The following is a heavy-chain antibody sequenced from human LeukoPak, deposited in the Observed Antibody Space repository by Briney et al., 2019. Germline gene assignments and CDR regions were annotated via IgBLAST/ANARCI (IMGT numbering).Heavy chain of an antibody. J-gene: IGHJ6*03. Sequence: ASVKVSCRASGYTFTSYGINWVRQGPGEGLEWMGWISGNNGNTNYAQKPQGRVTMTRDTSTSTAYMELRGLRSDDTAVYYCARAPPYCTDGVCYSYFYYMDVWGRGTTVTVSS. CDR3: ARAPPYCTDGVCYSYFYYMDV. CDR2: ISGNNGNT. D-gene: IGHD2-8*01. CDR1: GYTFTSYG. V-gene: IGHV1-18*04.